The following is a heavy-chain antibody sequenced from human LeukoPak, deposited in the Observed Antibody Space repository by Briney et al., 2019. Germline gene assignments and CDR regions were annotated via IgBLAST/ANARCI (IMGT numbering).Heavy chain of an antibody. CDR2: ISGSGGTT. CDR3: AKERGTYDHDPFDV. Sequence: GGSLRLSCVGSGSTSNNYAMTWVRQAPGKGLELVSGISGSGGTTYYADSVKGRFTISRNSSKITLYLQMNSLRAEDTAVYYCAKERGTYDHDPFDVWGQGTMVTVSS. CDR1: GSTSNNYA. D-gene: IGHD1-26*01. J-gene: IGHJ3*01. V-gene: IGHV3-23*01.